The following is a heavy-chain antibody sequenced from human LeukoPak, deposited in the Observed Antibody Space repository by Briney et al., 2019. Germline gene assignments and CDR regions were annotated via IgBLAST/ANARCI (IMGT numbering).Heavy chain of an antibody. J-gene: IGHJ4*02. D-gene: IGHD3-22*01. V-gene: IGHV3-33*01. Sequence: GGSLRLSCAASGFTFTNYGMHWVRQAPGKGLEWVAVIWYDGSIKYYADSVKGRFTISRDNSKNTLYLQMNSLRAEDTAMYYCARAYYYDTSATPDYWGQGTLVTVSS. CDR3: ARAYYYDTSATPDY. CDR2: IWYDGSIK. CDR1: GFTFTNYG.